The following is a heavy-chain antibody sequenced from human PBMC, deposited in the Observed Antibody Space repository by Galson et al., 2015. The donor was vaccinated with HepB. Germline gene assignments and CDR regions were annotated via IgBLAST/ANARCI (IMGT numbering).Heavy chain of an antibody. CDR1: GFTFSSYT. CDR2: ISSTGTTM. CDR3: ASGPARYSGWYRGLPKFFQH. J-gene: IGHJ1*01. V-gene: IGHV3-48*01. D-gene: IGHD6-19*01. Sequence: SLRLSCAASGFTFSSYTMNWVRQAPGKGLESVSYISSTGTTMYYADSAKGRFTISRDKSKNTLYLQMNSLSAEDSAIYYCASGPARYSGWYRGLPKFFQHWGQGTVVTVSS.